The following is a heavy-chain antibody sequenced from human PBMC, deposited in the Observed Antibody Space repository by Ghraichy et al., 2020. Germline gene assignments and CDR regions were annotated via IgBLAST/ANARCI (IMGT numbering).Heavy chain of an antibody. Sequence: ASVKVSCKASGYTFTSYDINWVRQATGQGLEWMGWMNPNSGNTGYAQKFQGRVTMTRNTSISTAYMELSSLRSEDTAVYYCARGPSIVVVNNWFDPWGQGTLVTVSS. CDR1: GYTFTSYD. V-gene: IGHV1-8*01. J-gene: IGHJ5*02. CDR3: ARGPSIVVVNNWFDP. D-gene: IGHD3-22*01. CDR2: MNPNSGNT.